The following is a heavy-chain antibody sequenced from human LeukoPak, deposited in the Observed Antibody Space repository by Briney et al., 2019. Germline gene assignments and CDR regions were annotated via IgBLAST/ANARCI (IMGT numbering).Heavy chain of an antibody. CDR1: GGTFSSYA. CDR2: IIPIFGTA. Sequence: RWASVKVSCKASGGTFSSYAISWVRQAPGQGLEWMGGIIPIFGTANYAQKFQGRVTITADESTSTAYMELSSLRSEDTAVYYCAIGITIFGVVRYYYYGMDVWGQGTTVAVSS. V-gene: IGHV1-69*13. D-gene: IGHD3-3*01. CDR3: AIGITIFGVVRYYYYGMDV. J-gene: IGHJ6*02.